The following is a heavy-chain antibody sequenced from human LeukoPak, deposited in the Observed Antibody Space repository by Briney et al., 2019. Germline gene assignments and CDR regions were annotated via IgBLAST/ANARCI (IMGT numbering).Heavy chain of an antibody. CDR2: VYDSGTT. V-gene: IGHV4-59*01. CDR1: GGSIRRYY. D-gene: IGHD6-13*01. J-gene: IGHJ4*02. CDR3: ARGSRGGSSWYYFDY. Sequence: SETLSLTCTVSGGSIRRYYWSWIRQAPGKGPEWIGYVYDSGTTNYNPSLESRVTISVDTSKNQFSLKLNSVTAADTAVYYCARGSRGGSSWYYFDYWGQGTLVTVSS.